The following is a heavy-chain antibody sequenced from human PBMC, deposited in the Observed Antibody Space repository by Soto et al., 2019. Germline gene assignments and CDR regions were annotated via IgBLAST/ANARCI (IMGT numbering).Heavy chain of an antibody. D-gene: IGHD4-17*01. CDR3: ATRMTTAPY. CDR2: IYSGGGT. Sequence: EVRLVQSGGGLVQPGGSLRLSCAASLFIVSDNYMSWVRQAPGKGLEWVSLIYSGGGTDYAESVTGRFTISRDNSKHTLYLQMNSLKAEDTGIYYCATRMTTAPYWGQGTVVTVSS. V-gene: IGHV3-66*01. J-gene: IGHJ4*02. CDR1: LFIVSDNY.